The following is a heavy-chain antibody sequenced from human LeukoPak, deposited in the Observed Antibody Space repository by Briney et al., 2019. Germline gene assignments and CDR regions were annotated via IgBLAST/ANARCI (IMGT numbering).Heavy chain of an antibody. CDR2: IYYSGST. CDR1: GGSISSYY. Sequence: SETLSLACTVSGGSISSYYWSWIRQPPGKGLEWIGYIYYSGSTNYNPSLKSRVTTSVGTSKNQFSLKLSSVTAADTAVYYCARGSGWYGYWGQGTLVTVSS. V-gene: IGHV4-59*01. CDR3: ARGSGWYGY. D-gene: IGHD6-19*01. J-gene: IGHJ4*02.